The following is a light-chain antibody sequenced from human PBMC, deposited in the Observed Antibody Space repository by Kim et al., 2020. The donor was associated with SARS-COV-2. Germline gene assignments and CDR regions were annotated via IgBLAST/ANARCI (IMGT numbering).Light chain of an antibody. V-gene: IGLV2-11*03. CDR1: SNDVGGYNY. CDR2: DVS. CDR3: CSYAGSYTV. J-gene: IGLJ2*01. Sequence: GQSVTISCTGTSNDVGGYNYVSWYQQHPGKAPKLMIYDVSNRPSGVPDRFSGSKSGNTASLTISGLQPEDEADYYCCSYAGSYTVFGGGTKLTVL.